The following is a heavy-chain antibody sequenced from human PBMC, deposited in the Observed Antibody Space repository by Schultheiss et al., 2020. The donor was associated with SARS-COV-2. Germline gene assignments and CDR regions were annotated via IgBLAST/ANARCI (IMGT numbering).Heavy chain of an antibody. CDR2: ISGSGGST. CDR1: GFTFSSYA. CDR3: ARSEYSSPSGFDP. J-gene: IGHJ5*02. V-gene: IGHV3-23*01. Sequence: GESLKISCAASGFTFSSYAMSWVRQAPGKGLEWVSAISGSGGSTYYADSVKGRFTISRDNSKNTLYLQMNSLRAEDTAVYYCARSEYSSPSGFDPWGQGTLVTVSS. D-gene: IGHD6-6*01.